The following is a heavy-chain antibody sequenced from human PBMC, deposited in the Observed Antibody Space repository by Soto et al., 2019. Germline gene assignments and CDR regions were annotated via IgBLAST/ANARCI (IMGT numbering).Heavy chain of an antibody. CDR1: GFSLSTTGLG. CDR2: IYWDDDK. CDR3: AHRQYYDNYTNDAFDIFDI. Sequence: SGPALVNPTQTLTLTCTFCGFSLSTTGLGVGWLRIRQPPGQALEWLALIYWDDDKRYSPSLKSRLTITKDTSKNQVVLRMTNMDPVDTDTYFCAHRQYYDNYTNDAFDIFDIWAQGTMVTVSS. D-gene: IGHD3-22*01. J-gene: IGHJ3*02. V-gene: IGHV2-5*02.